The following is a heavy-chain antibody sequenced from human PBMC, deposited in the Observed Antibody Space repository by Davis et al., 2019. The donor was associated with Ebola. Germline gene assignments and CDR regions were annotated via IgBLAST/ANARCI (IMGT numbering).Heavy chain of an antibody. J-gene: IGHJ4*02. CDR1: GYTFTGYY. Sequence: ASVKVSCKASGYTFTGYYMHWVRQAPGQGLEWMGWMNPNSGNTGYAQNFQGRVTMTRNTSISTAYMELSSLRSEDTAVYYCARATVVTRIFDYWGQGTLVTVSS. V-gene: IGHV1-8*02. CDR3: ARATVVTRIFDY. D-gene: IGHD4-23*01. CDR2: MNPNSGNT.